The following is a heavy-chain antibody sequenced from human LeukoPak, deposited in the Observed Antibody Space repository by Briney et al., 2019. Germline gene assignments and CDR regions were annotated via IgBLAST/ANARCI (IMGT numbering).Heavy chain of an antibody. CDR2: IWYDGSNK. V-gene: IGHV3-33*01. Sequence: GGSLRLSCAASGFTFSSYGMHWVRQAPGKGLEWVAVIWYDGSNKYHADSVKGRFTISRDNSKNTLYLQMNSLRAEDTAVYYCARVLLPLYGMDVWGQGTTVTVSS. D-gene: IGHD3-22*01. CDR3: ARVLLPLYGMDV. CDR1: GFTFSSYG. J-gene: IGHJ6*02.